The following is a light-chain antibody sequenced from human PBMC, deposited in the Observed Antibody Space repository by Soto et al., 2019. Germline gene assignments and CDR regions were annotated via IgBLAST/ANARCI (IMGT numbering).Light chain of an antibody. CDR2: GNS. CDR3: VAWDDRLDGPV. V-gene: IGLV1-40*01. J-gene: IGLJ2*01. CDR1: TSNIGAGYD. Sequence: QSVLTQPPSVSGAPGQRVTISCAGSTSNIGAGYDVRWYQQLPGTAPKLLMYGNSNRPSGVPDRFSGSKSGTSASLAITGLQAEDEADYFCVAWDDRLDGPVFGGGTKLTVL.